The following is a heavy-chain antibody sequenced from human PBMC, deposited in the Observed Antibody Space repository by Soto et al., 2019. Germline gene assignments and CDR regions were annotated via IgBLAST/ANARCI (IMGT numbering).Heavy chain of an antibody. D-gene: IGHD3-16*01. Sequence: EVQLVESGGGLVQPGGSLRLSCTASGFTFSTYSMNWVRQAPGKGLEWLSYINDGSNAIYYADSVKGRFTISRDNAKNLLYLEMNSLRAEDTAVYYCANDRFWASEYWGQGTLVTVSS. J-gene: IGHJ4*02. CDR2: INDGSNAI. V-gene: IGHV3-48*01. CDR3: ANDRFWASEY. CDR1: GFTFSTYS.